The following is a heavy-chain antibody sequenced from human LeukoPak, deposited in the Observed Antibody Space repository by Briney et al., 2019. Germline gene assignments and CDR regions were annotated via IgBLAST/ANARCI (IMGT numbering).Heavy chain of an antibody. CDR3: ARDGVVVAATASAYYYYGMDV. V-gene: IGHV3-21*01. CDR1: GFTFSSYS. J-gene: IGHJ6*02. D-gene: IGHD2-15*01. CDR2: ISSSSSYI. Sequence: GGSLRLSCAASGFTFSSYSMNWVRQAPGKGLEWVSSISSSSSYIYYADSVKGRFTISRDNAKNSLYLQMNSLRAEDTAVYYCARDGVVVAATASAYYYYGMDVWGQGTTVTVSS.